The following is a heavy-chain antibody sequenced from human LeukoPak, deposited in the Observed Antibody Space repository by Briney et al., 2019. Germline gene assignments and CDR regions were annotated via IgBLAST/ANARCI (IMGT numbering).Heavy chain of an antibody. CDR2: ISSSGSTI. J-gene: IGHJ4*02. D-gene: IGHD6-6*01. CDR1: GFTFSSYE. V-gene: IGHV3-48*03. Sequence: PEGSLRLSCAASGFTFSSYEMNWVRQAPGKGLEWVSYISSSGSTIYYADSVKGRFTISRDNAKNSLYLQMNSLRAEDTAVYYCATGIAARPGGSFDYWGQGTLVTVSS. CDR3: ATGIAARPGGSFDY.